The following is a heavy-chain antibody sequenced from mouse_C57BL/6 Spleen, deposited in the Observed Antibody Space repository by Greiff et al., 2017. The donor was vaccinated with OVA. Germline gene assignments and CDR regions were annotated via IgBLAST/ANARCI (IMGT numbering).Heavy chain of an antibody. CDR2: IRLKSDNYAT. CDR1: GFTFSNYW. Sequence: EVKVVESGGGLVQPGGSMKLSCVASGFTFSNYWMNWVRQSPEKGLEWVAQIRLKSDNYATHYAESVKGRFTISRDDSKSSVYLQMNNLRAEDTGIYYCTHPRLYDYDGAWFAYWGQGTLVTVSA. CDR3: THPRLYDYDGAWFAY. D-gene: IGHD2-4*01. J-gene: IGHJ3*01. V-gene: IGHV6-3*01.